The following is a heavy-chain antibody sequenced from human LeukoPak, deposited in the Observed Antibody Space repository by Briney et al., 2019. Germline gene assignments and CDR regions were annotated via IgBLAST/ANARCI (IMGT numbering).Heavy chain of an antibody. D-gene: IGHD2-21*02. CDR2: ISSSGSII. V-gene: IGHV3-48*01. J-gene: IGHJ4*02. CDR3: AREVTPYY. Sequence: PGGSLRLSCATSGFTFNSYSMNWVRQAPGKGLEWVSYISSSGSIIYYGDSVKGRFTISRDNVQNSLYLQMNSLRADDTAVYYCAREVTPYYWGQGTLVTVSS. CDR1: GFTFNSYS.